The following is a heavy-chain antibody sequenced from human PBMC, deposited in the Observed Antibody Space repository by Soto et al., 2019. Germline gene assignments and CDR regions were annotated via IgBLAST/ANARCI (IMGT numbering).Heavy chain of an antibody. J-gene: IGHJ4*02. CDR2: IIPILGIA. V-gene: IGHV1-69*02. D-gene: IGHD5-12*01. CDR1: GGTFSSYT. Sequence: QVQLVQSGAEVKKPGSSVKVSCKASGGTFSSYTISWVRQAPGQGLEWMGRIIPILGIANYAQKFQGRVTITADKSTSTGYLELSSLRSEDTAVYYWAGGEGGYDSPLDYWGQGTLVTVSS. CDR3: AGGEGGYDSPLDY.